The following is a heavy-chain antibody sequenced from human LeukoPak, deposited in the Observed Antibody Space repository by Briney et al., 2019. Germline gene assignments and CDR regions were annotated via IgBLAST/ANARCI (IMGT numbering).Heavy chain of an antibody. CDR2: MNPNSGNT. Sequence: ASVKVSCKASGYTFTSYDINWVRRAPGQGLEWMGWMNPNSGNTGYAQKFQGRVTMTRNTSISTAYMELSSLRSEDTAVYYCARGGEYCSSTSCYSGWFDPWGQGTLVTVSS. J-gene: IGHJ5*02. V-gene: IGHV1-8*01. D-gene: IGHD2-2*01. CDR3: ARGGEYCSSTSCYSGWFDP. CDR1: GYTFTSYD.